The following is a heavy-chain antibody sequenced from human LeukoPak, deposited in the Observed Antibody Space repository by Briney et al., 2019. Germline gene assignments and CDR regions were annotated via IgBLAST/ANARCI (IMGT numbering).Heavy chain of an antibody. CDR3: AREVVGSYYFDY. V-gene: IGHV4-34*01. Sequence: SETLSLTCAVYGGSFSGYYWSWIRQPPGKGLEWIGEINHSGSTNYNPSLKSRVTISVDTSKNQFSLKLSSVTAADTAMYYCAREVVGSYYFDYWGQGTLVTVSS. CDR2: INHSGST. J-gene: IGHJ4*02. CDR1: GGSFSGYY. D-gene: IGHD1-26*01.